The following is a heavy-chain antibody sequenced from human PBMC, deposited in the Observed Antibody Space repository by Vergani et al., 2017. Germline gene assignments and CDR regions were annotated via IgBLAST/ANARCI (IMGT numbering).Heavy chain of an antibody. Sequence: VQLVESGGDLVQPGGSLRLSCAASGFTVSSNYMSWIRQAPGKGLEWVSYISSSGSTIYYADSVKGRFTISRDNAKNSLYLQMNSLRAEDTAVYYCAGDTYGLWFGESRLGYWGQGTLVTVSS. CDR2: ISSSGSTI. D-gene: IGHD3-10*01. CDR3: AGDTYGLWFGESRLGY. V-gene: IGHV3-11*01. J-gene: IGHJ4*02. CDR1: GFTVSSNY.